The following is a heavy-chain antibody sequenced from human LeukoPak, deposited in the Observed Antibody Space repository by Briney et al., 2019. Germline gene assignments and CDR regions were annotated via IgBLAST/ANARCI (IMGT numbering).Heavy chain of an antibody. Sequence: SGPTLVNPTQTLTLTCTFSGFSLSTSGMCVSWIRQPPGKALEWLALIDWDDDKYYSTSLQTRLTISKDTSKNQVVLTMTNMDPVDTATYYCARTRAVAGTNYYYGMDVWGQGTTVTVSS. CDR1: GFSLSTSGMC. D-gene: IGHD6-19*01. V-gene: IGHV2-70*01. CDR3: ARTRAVAGTNYYYGMDV. CDR2: IDWDDDK. J-gene: IGHJ6*02.